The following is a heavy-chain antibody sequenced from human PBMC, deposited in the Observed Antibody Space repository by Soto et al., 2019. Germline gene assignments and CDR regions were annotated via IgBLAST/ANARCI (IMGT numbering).Heavy chain of an antibody. CDR3: AKDPRSSGYYDY. Sequence: PVGSLRLSCTASGFTFNIFAMSWVRQAPGKGLEWVSGISGNGGSTYYADSVKGRFTISRDNSKNTLYLQMNSLRAEDTAVYYCAKDPRSSGYYDYWGQGTLVTVSS. V-gene: IGHV3-23*01. CDR1: GFTFNIFA. J-gene: IGHJ4*02. D-gene: IGHD3-22*01. CDR2: ISGNGGST.